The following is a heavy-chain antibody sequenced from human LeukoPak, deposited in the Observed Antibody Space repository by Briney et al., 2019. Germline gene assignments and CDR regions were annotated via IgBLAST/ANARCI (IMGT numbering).Heavy chain of an antibody. V-gene: IGHV4-59*08. CDR2: IYYSGST. J-gene: IGHJ4*02. CDR3: ARHTSAVYYDFWSSYEDYFDY. Sequence: SETLSLTCTVSGGSISSYYWSWIRQPPGKGLEWIGYIYYSGSTNYNPSLKSRVTISVDTSKDQFSLKLSSVTAADTAVYYCARHTSAVYYDFWSSYEDYFDYWGQGTLVTVSS. D-gene: IGHD3-3*01. CDR1: GGSISSYY.